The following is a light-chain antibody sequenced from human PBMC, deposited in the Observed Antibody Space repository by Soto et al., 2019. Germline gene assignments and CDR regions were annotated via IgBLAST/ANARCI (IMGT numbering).Light chain of an antibody. Sequence: EKVMTQSPATLSVAPGERATLACGASCNVFTKVAWYQQKPGQAPRLLIYGASTRATGIPGRFSGGGSGTEFTLTISSLQSEDVAVYYCQQYDDWPWTFGQGTKVDIK. CDR3: QQYDDWPWT. J-gene: IGKJ1*01. CDR2: GAS. CDR1: CNVFTK. V-gene: IGKV3-15*01.